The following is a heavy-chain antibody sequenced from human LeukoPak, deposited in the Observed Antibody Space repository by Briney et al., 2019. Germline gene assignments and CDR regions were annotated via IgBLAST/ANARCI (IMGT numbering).Heavy chain of an antibody. CDR1: GFTFSSYG. CDR2: IWYDGSNK. D-gene: IGHD6-19*01. J-gene: IGHJ4*02. CDR3: ARDGQSTVAAGRDFDY. V-gene: IGHV3-33*01. Sequence: GGSLRLSCAASGFTFSSYGMHWVRQAPGKGLEWVAVIWYDGSNKYYADSVKGRFTISIDNSKNTLYLQMNSLRAEDTAVYYCARDGQSTVAAGRDFDYWGQGTLVTVSS.